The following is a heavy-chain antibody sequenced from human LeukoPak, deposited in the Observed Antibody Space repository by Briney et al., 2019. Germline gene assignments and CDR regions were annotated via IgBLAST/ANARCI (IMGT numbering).Heavy chain of an antibody. J-gene: IGHJ4*02. CDR1: GFSVSTNW. Sequence: GGSLRLSCAASGFSVSTNWMHWVRQAPGKGLVWVSRINSDGSNTNYADSVRGRFTISRDNAKNTLYLQMNSLRAEDTAVYYCARDRYSGSYSDYWGQGTLVTVSS. V-gene: IGHV3-74*01. CDR2: INSDGSNT. CDR3: ARDRYSGSYSDY. D-gene: IGHD1-26*01.